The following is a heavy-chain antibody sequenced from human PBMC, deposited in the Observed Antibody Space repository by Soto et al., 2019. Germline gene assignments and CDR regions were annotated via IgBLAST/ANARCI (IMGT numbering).Heavy chain of an antibody. CDR1: GGSISSYY. D-gene: IGHD3-22*01. J-gene: IGHJ5*02. CDR2: IYYSGST. V-gene: IGHV4-59*01. CDR3: ARAYYYDTSGYYGFWFDP. Sequence: SETLSLTCTVSGGSISSYYWSWIRQPPGKGLEWIGYIYYSGSTNYNPSLKSRVTISVDTSKNQFYLKMSSVTAADTAVYYCARAYYYDTSGYYGFWFDPWGQGNLVTVSS.